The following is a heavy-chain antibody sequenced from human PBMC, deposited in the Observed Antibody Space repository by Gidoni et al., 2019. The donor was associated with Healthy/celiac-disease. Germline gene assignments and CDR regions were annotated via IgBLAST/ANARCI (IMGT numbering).Heavy chain of an antibody. CDR3: ARASYYYDSSGYEALDY. CDR2: IIPSLGIA. V-gene: IGHV1-69*04. D-gene: IGHD3-22*01. Sequence: QVQLVQSGAEVKKPGSSVKVSCKASVGTFSSYAISWVRQAPGQGLEWMGRIIPSLGIANYAQKFQGRVTITADKSTSTAYMELSSLRSEDTAVYYCARASYYYDSSGYEALDYWGQGTLVTVSS. CDR1: VGTFSSYA. J-gene: IGHJ4*02.